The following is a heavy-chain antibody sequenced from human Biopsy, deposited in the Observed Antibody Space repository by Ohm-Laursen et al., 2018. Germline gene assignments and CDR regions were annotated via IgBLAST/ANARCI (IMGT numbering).Heavy chain of an antibody. Sequence: GTLSLTCAVYGGTYSGYYWSWIRQPPGKGLEWIGEVHHDGRANYNPSPKSRVTISGDMSKKQFSLKLSGVTAADTAVYYFARFIVPSLHCSNGVCPIRWFDPWGQGTLVTVFS. CDR1: GGTYSGYY. D-gene: IGHD2-2*01. CDR3: ARFIVPSLHCSNGVCPIRWFDP. J-gene: IGHJ5*02. CDR2: VHHDGRA. V-gene: IGHV4-34*01.